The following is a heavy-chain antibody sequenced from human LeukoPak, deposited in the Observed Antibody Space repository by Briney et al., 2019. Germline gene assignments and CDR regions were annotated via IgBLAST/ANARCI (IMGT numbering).Heavy chain of an antibody. CDR2: ISAYNGNT. Sequence: ASVKVSSKTSGYTFTSSGISWVRQAPGQGLEWMGWISAYNGNTNYAQKLQGRVTMTTDTSTSTAYMELRSLRSDDTAVYYCARGRRGNRNNCSSTSCYAGDYWGQGTLVTVSS. V-gene: IGHV1-18*01. CDR1: GYTFTSSG. J-gene: IGHJ4*02. CDR3: ARGRRGNRNNCSSTSCYAGDY. D-gene: IGHD2-2*01.